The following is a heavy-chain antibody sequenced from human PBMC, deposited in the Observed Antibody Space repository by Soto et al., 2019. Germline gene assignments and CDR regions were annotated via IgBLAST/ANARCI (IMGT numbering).Heavy chain of an antibody. Sequence: SETLSLTCAVYGGSFSGYYWSWIRQPPVKGLEWIGEINHSGSTNYNPSLKSRVTISVDTSKNQFSLKLSSVTAADTAVYYCARGSVPPTHYYYGMDVWGQGTTVTVS. CDR1: GGSFSGYY. V-gene: IGHV4-34*01. CDR3: ARGSVPPTHYYYGMDV. J-gene: IGHJ6*02. CDR2: INHSGST.